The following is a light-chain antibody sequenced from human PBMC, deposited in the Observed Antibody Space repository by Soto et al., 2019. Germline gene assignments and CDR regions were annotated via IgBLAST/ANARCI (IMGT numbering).Light chain of an antibody. V-gene: IGLV2-14*01. CDR3: TSYTPAGALV. CDR2: EVR. J-gene: IGLJ6*01. CDR1: NTDVGSYNY. Sequence: QSVLTQPASVSGSPGQSITVSCTGTNTDVGSYNYVSWYQHRPGKAPSLVIYEVRNRLSGVSNRFSGSKSGNTASLTISGLQSEDEADYYCTSYTPAGALVFGSGTKVTVL.